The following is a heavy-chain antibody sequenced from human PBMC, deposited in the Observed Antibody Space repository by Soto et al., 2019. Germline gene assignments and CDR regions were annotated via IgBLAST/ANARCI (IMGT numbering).Heavy chain of an antibody. J-gene: IGHJ3*02. V-gene: IGHV3-15*07. CDR1: GFPFVNAW. CDR3: ARELAYCSGGSCYMEGAFDI. Sequence: GGSLRLSCAASGFPFVNAWMSWVRQAPGKGLEWVGRIKSKADGGTTDYPAPVKGRFTISRDDSKNTLYLQMNSLKTEDTAVYYCARELAYCSGGSCYMEGAFDIWGQGTMVTVSS. D-gene: IGHD2-15*01. CDR2: IKSKADGGTT.